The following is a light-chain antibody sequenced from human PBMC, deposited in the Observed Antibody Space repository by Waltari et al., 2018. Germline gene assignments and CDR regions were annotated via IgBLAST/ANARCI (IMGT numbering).Light chain of an antibody. Sequence: CRASQGISSSVAWYQQKPVKASKLLISAGSNVRSGVPSRFSGSGSGTNFTLTMSSLQPEDFATYCCQQATSFPITFGQGTRLEMK. CDR1: QGISSS. CDR3: QQATSFPIT. V-gene: IGKV1-12*01. J-gene: IGKJ5*01. CDR2: AGS.